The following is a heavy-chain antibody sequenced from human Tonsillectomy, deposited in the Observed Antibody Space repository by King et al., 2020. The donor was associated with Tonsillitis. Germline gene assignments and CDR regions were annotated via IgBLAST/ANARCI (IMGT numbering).Heavy chain of an antibody. V-gene: IGHV3-30*02. CDR3: ARDYYYGLDV. Sequence: VQLVESGGGVVQPGGSLRLSCAASGFTFSNYGMHWVRQAPGKGLEWVAFIRYDGSEKYYADSVKGRFTFSRDNSKNTLFLQMNSLRAEGTAVYYRARDYYYGLDVWGQGTTVTVSS. CDR2: IRYDGSEK. J-gene: IGHJ6*02. CDR1: GFTFSNYG.